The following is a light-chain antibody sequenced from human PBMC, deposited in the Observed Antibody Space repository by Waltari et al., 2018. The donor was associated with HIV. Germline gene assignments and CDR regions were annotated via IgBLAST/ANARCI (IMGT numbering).Light chain of an antibody. CDR1: ISDVVGYKY. J-gene: IGLJ3*02. Sequence: QSALTQPPSASGSRGQSVTISCSGTISDVVGYKYVSWYQQYTGKAPKLMIYEATKRPSGVPDRFSGSKSDNTASLTVSGLQAEDEADYYCSAYAGSNNWVFGGGTKLTVL. CDR2: EAT. CDR3: SAYAGSNNWV. V-gene: IGLV2-8*01.